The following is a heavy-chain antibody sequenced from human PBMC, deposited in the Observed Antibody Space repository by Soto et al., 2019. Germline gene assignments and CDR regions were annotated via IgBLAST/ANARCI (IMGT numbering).Heavy chain of an antibody. CDR2: ISGSGGST. Sequence: EVQLVESGGGLVQPGGSLRLSCAASGFTFSTYAMSWVRQAPGKGLEWVSAISGSGGSTYYADSVKGRFTLSRDNSKNTLYLQMNSLRAEDTALYYCAKGTANDPRVYDYWGQGTLVTVSS. CDR3: AKGTANDPRVYDY. D-gene: IGHD1-1*01. V-gene: IGHV3-23*04. CDR1: GFTFSTYA. J-gene: IGHJ4*02.